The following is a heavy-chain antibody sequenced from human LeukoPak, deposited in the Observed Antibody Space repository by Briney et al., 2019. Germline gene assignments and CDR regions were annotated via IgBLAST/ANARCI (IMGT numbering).Heavy chain of an antibody. Sequence: SETLSLTCTVSGGSISSSSYYWGWIRQPPGKGLEWIGSIYYSGSTYYNPSLKSRVTISVDTSKNQFSLKLSSVTAADTAVYYCARHSGGYSSGSDYWGQGTLVTVSS. D-gene: IGHD6-19*01. CDR2: IYYSGST. CDR1: GGSISSSSYY. V-gene: IGHV4-39*01. CDR3: ARHSGGYSSGSDY. J-gene: IGHJ4*02.